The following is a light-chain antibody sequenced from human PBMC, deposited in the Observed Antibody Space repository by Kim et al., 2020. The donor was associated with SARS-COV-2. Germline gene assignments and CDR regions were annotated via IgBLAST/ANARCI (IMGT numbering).Light chain of an antibody. J-gene: IGKJ2*01. Sequence: EIVLTQSPGTLSLSPGERATLSCRASQSVSSSYLAWYQQKPGQAPRLLIYAASSRATAIPDRFSGSGSGTDFTLTISRLEPEDFAVYYCQQYGSSPPKYTVGQGTKLEI. CDR2: AAS. CDR3: QQYGSSPPKYT. CDR1: QSVSSSY. V-gene: IGKV3-20*01.